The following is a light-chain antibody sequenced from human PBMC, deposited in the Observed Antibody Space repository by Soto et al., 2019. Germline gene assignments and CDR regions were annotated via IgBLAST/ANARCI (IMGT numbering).Light chain of an antibody. CDR1: GIDDYDYNY. CDR3: SSFAVSPVV. V-gene: IGLV2-8*01. J-gene: IGLJ2*01. CDR2: EVN. Sequence: QSVLTQPPSASGSPGQSVTIPCTGTGIDDYDYNYVSWYQQHPGKVPKPIIYEVNKRPSGVPDRFSGSKSGSTASLTVSGLQAEDEADYYCSSFAVSPVVFGGGTKLTVL.